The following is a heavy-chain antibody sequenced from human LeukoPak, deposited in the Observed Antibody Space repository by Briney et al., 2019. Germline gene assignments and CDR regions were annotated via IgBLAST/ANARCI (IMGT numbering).Heavy chain of an antibody. J-gene: IGHJ6*03. Sequence: QPGGTLRLSCAASGFTFSSYGMSWVRQAPGKGLEWVSAISGSGGSTYYADSVKGRFTISRDNSKNSLYLQMNSLRTEDTALYYCAINARVTTGAWDYMDVWGKGTTVTVSS. CDR3: AINARVTTGAWDYMDV. D-gene: IGHD4-17*01. V-gene: IGHV3-23*01. CDR1: GFTFSSYG. CDR2: ISGSGGST.